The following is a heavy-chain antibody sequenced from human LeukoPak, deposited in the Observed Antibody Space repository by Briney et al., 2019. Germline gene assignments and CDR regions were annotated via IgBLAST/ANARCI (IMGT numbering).Heavy chain of an antibody. CDR2: IYYSGST. CDR1: GGSISSSSYY. J-gene: IGHJ4*02. Sequence: SETLSLTCTVSGGSISSSSYYWGWIRQPPGKGLEWIGSIYYSGSTYYNPSLKSRVTISVDTSKNQFSLKLSSVTAADTAVYYCARGAYQLPPSDWGQGTLVTVSS. D-gene: IGHD2-2*01. CDR3: ARGAYQLPPSD. V-gene: IGHV4-39*07.